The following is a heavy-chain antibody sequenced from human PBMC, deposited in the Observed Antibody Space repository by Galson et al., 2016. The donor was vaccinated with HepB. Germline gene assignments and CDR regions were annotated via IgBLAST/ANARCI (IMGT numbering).Heavy chain of an antibody. CDR2: ISSSSSTI. Sequence: SLRLSCAASGITFSSYSMNWVRQAPGKGLEWVSYISSSSSTIYYADSVKGRFTISRDNAKKSLYLQMNRLRAEDTAVYYCAARGKSGPFDSWGQGTLVTVSS. D-gene: IGHD3-3*01. CDR3: AARGKSGPFDS. J-gene: IGHJ4*02. CDR1: GITFSSYS. V-gene: IGHV3-48*01.